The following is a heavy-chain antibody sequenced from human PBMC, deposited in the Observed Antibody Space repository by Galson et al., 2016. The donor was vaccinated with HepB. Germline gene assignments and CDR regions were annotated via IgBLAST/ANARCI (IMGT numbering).Heavy chain of an antibody. J-gene: IGHJ2*01. V-gene: IGHV3-7*05. CDR1: GFTLSSYW. CDR3: ASLRFKGFDL. CDR2: IKQDGSEE. D-gene: IGHD3-3*01. Sequence: SLRLSCAASGFTLSSYWMSWVRQAPGKGLEWVANIKQDGSEEYYVDSVKGRFTISRDNAKKSLYLQMNSLRAEDTAVYYCASLRFKGFDLWGRGTLVTVSS.